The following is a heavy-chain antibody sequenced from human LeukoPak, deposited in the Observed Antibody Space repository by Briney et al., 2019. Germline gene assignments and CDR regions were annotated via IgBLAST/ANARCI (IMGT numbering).Heavy chain of an antibody. V-gene: IGHV3-53*01. D-gene: IGHD2-8*02. CDR3: ATYRQVLLPFES. CDR1: GFTVSGNY. CDR2: IFSSGAT. Sequence: GGSLRLSCAASGFTVSGNYMSWVRQAPGKGLEWVSAIFSSGATYYADSVKGRFTISRDNSKNSLYLQMNNLGAEDTAIYYCATYRQVLLPFESWGQGTLVTVSS. J-gene: IGHJ4*02.